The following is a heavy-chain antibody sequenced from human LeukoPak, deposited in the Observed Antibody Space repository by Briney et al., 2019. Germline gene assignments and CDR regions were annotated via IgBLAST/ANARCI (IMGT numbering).Heavy chain of an antibody. CDR1: GYTFTSYD. D-gene: IGHD4-17*01. CDR2: MNPNSGNT. Sequence: ASVKVSCKASGYTFTSYDINWVRQATGQGLEWMGWMNPNSGNTGYAQKFQGRVTMTRNTSISTAYMELSSLRSEDTAVYYCARGGRRGYYGDYVGYYYYYGMDVWGQGTTVTVSS. CDR3: ARGGRRGYYGDYVGYYYYYGMDV. J-gene: IGHJ6*02. V-gene: IGHV1-8*01.